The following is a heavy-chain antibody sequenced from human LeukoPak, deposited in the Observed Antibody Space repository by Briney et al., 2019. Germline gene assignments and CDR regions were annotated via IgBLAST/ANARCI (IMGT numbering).Heavy chain of an antibody. Sequence: SETLSLTCTVSGGSIRSYYWSWIRQPPGKGLEWIGYIYYSGSPNYNPSLKSRVSISVDTSKNQFSLKLSSVTAADTAVYYCARTGSTVTMLYPFDHWGQGTLVTVSS. CDR3: ARTGSTVTMLYPFDH. CDR1: GGSIRSYY. CDR2: IYYSGSP. J-gene: IGHJ4*02. V-gene: IGHV4-59*01. D-gene: IGHD4-17*01.